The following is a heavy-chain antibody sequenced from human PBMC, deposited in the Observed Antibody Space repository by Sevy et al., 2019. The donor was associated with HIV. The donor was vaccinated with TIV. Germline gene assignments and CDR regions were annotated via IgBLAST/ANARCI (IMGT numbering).Heavy chain of an antibody. CDR3: AKDYSAGITMVRGAYRARGDYFAY. CDR2: ISYDEAHK. CDR1: GFTFRTSG. V-gene: IGHV3-30*18. J-gene: IGHJ4*02. Sequence: GGSLRLSCVTSGFTFRTSGMHWVRQSPGKGLEWVAVISYDEAHKNYADSVKGRFSISKDNSKNTLYLQMSSLRTEDTAVYYCAKDYSAGITMVRGAYRARGDYFAYWGQATQVTVSS. D-gene: IGHD3-10*01.